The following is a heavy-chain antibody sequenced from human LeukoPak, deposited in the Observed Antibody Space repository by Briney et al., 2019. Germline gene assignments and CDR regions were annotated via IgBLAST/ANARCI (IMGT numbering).Heavy chain of an antibody. CDR3: ARAQLKYYYDSSGYYSPVGYYGMDV. CDR2: ISYDGSNK. J-gene: IGHJ6*02. V-gene: IGHV3-30-3*01. CDR1: GFTFSSYA. Sequence: GGSLRLSCAASGFTFSSYAMHWVRQAPGKGLEWVAVISYDGSNKYYADSVKGRFTISRDNSKNTLYLQMNSLRAEDTAVYYCARAQLKYYYDSSGYYSPVGYYGMDVWGQGTTVTVSS. D-gene: IGHD3-22*01.